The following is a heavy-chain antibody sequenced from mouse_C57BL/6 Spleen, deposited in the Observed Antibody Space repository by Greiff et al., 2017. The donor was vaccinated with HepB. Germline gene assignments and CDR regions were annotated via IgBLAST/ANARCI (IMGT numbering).Heavy chain of an antibody. CDR3: ARSGTGTRYFDV. Sequence: VKLMESGAELARPGASVKLSCKASGYTFTSYGISWVKQRTGQGLEWIGEIYPRSGNTYYNEKFKGKATLTADKSSSTAYMELRSLTSEDSAVYFCARSGTGTRYFDVWGTGTTVTVSS. V-gene: IGHV1-81*01. CDR2: IYPRSGNT. CDR1: GYTFTSYG. J-gene: IGHJ1*03. D-gene: IGHD4-1*01.